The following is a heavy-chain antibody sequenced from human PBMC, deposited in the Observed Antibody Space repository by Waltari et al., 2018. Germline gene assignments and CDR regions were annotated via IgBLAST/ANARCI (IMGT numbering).Heavy chain of an antibody. V-gene: IGHV3-74*01. CDR3: SRALAD. J-gene: IGHJ4*02. CDR1: GFTFSSEW. Sequence: VQLVESGGDLVQPGGSLRLSCAASGFTFSSEWMHWFRQVPGKGLMWVSQIISGETRTAYADSVKGRFTISRDNAKNTLFLQMTSLRVEDSAVYYCSRALADWGQGTRVTVSS. CDR2: IISGETRT.